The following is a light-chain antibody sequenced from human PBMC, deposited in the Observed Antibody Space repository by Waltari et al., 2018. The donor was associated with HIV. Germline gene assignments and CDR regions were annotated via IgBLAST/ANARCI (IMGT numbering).Light chain of an antibody. V-gene: IGKV1-39*01. J-gene: IGKJ3*01. CDR1: QSVSYN. CDR2: DAS. Sequence: IQMTQSPSSLSASVGDSVSITCRASQSVSYNVNWYQQKPGKPPKVLIYDASNLQSGVPSRCSARGSGTDFTLTINGLQPDDFATYFCQQSYSSPLTFGPGTKVDMK. CDR3: QQSYSSPLT.